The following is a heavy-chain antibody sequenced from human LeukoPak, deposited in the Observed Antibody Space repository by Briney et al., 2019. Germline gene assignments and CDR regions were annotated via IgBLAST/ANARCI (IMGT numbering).Heavy chain of an antibody. D-gene: IGHD3/OR15-3a*01. V-gene: IGHV3-74*01. Sequence: GRSLRLSCAASGFTFSTYWMHWVRQAPGEGLVWVSRIKSDGSDTSYADSVKGQFTISRDNAKNTLYLQMNSLRAEDTAVYYCARGFWTGVEYWGQGALVTVSS. CDR1: GFTFSTYW. CDR3: ARGFWTGVEY. CDR2: IKSDGSDT. J-gene: IGHJ4*02.